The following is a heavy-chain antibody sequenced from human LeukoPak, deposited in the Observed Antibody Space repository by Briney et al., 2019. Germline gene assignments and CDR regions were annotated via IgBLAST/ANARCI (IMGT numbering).Heavy chain of an antibody. V-gene: IGHV3-53*01. Sequence: GGSLRLSCAASGFTVRSNYMSWVRQAPGKGLEWVSVIYSGGSTYYADSVKGRFTVSRDNSKNTLYLQMNSLRAEDTAVYYCAKNYYDSQGGSLFYYFDYWGQGTLVTVSS. D-gene: IGHD3-22*01. J-gene: IGHJ4*02. CDR1: GFTVRSNY. CDR3: AKNYYDSQGGSLFYYFDY. CDR2: IYSGGST.